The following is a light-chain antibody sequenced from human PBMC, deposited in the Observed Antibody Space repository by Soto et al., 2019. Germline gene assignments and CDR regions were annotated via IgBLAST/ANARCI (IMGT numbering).Light chain of an antibody. J-gene: IGKJ4*01. Sequence: DVQMTQSPSSLSASVGDRVTITCRASQGIDPYLAWVQQKPGKVPKILIYAASTLQSGVPSRFSGSGSGTDLTLTISSLQPEDVATDYCQKYNSAPLTFGGGTKVEIK. CDR3: QKYNSAPLT. V-gene: IGKV1-27*01. CDR2: AAS. CDR1: QGIDPY.